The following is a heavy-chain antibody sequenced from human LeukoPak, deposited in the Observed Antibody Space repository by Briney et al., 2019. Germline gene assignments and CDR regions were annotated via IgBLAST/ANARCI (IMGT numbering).Heavy chain of an antibody. CDR3: ARGRVPYYYGSGSFDY. D-gene: IGHD3-10*01. V-gene: IGHV1-2*02. CDR1: GYTFTVYY. Sequence: ASVKVSCKASGYTFTVYYMHWVRQAPGQGLEWMGWINPNSGGTNYAQKFQGRVTMTRDTSISTAYMELSRLRSDDTAVYYCARGRVPYYYGSGSFDYWGQGTLVTVSS. J-gene: IGHJ4*02. CDR2: INPNSGGT.